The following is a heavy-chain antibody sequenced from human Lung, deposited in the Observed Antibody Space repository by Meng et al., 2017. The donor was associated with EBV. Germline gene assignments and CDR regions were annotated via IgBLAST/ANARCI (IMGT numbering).Heavy chain of an antibody. Sequence: QVQLQESGPGPVKPADTLSLTCAVSGGSVSSGSFYWSWIRQPPGKGLEWIGYVYFTGGTNYSPSLKSRVTISVDTSKNQFSLSLNSVTAADTAVYYCARGGTSSAPFDYWGQETLVTVSS. CDR1: GGSVSSGSFY. V-gene: IGHV4-61*01. CDR2: VYFTGGT. CDR3: ARGGTSSAPFDY. D-gene: IGHD2-2*01. J-gene: IGHJ4*02.